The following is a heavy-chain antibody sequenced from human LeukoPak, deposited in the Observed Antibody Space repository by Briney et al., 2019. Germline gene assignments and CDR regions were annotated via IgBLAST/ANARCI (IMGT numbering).Heavy chain of an antibody. CDR2: VYYSGST. Sequence: SQTLSLTCTVSPVSILSGDYYWSWIRQSPGRGLEWIGNVYYSGSTNYNPSLKSRLTLSKDTSKNQFSLKLRSVTAADTALYFCASCHYDILTGFRREFDFWGQGSLVTVSS. CDR3: ASCHYDILTGFRREFDF. V-gene: IGHV4-30-4*01. J-gene: IGHJ4*02. CDR1: PVSILSGDYY. D-gene: IGHD3-9*01.